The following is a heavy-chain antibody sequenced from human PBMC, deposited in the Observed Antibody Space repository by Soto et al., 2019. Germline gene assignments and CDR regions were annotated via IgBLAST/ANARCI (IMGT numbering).Heavy chain of an antibody. D-gene: IGHD6-13*01. CDR3: ARDTGAAAATIFDY. CDR1: GGSISSYY. Sequence: SETLSLTCTVSGGSISSYYWSWIRQPAGKGLEWIGRIYTSGSTNYNPSLKSRVTMSVDTSKNQFSLKLSSVTAADTAVYYCARDTGAAAATIFDYWGQGTLVTVSS. J-gene: IGHJ4*02. CDR2: IYTSGST. V-gene: IGHV4-4*07.